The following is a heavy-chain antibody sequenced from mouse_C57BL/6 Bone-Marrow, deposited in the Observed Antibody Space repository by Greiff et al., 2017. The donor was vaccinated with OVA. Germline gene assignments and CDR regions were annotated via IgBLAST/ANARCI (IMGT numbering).Heavy chain of an antibody. CDR3: ARSDGYYGGYYFDY. D-gene: IGHD2-3*01. CDR2: INPNNGGT. V-gene: IGHV1-26*01. CDR1: GYTFTDYY. Sequence: EVQLQQSGPELVKPGASVKISCKASGYTFTDYYMNWVKQSHGKSLEWIGDINPNNGGTSYNQKFKGKATLTVDKSSSTAYMELRSLTSEDSAVYYCARSDGYYGGYYFDYWGQGTTLTVSS. J-gene: IGHJ2*01.